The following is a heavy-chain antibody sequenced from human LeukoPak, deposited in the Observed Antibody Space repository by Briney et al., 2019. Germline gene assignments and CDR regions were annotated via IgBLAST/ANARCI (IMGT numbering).Heavy chain of an antibody. J-gene: IGHJ4*02. D-gene: IGHD1-26*01. CDR1: GFTFSGHA. V-gene: IGHV3-23*01. CDR2: ITGGAENT. CDR3: AKVLSGSQDY. Sequence: GGSLRLSCAASGFTFSGHAMSWVRQAPGKGLNWLSTITGGAENTYYAGSVKGRFTISRDNSKNTVYLQMDSLRVEDTAVYYCAKVLSGSQDYWGQETLVTVFS.